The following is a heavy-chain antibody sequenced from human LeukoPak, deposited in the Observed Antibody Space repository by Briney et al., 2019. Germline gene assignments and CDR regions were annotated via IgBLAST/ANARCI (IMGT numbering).Heavy chain of an antibody. J-gene: IGHJ5*02. D-gene: IGHD3-10*01. CDR3: AKDYSKTSYYGSGTYYRPNWFDP. CDR1: GFTFNSYA. Sequence: PGGSLRLSCAASGFTFNSYAIHWVRQAPGKGLEWVAVISYDGSKKFYAHSVKGRFTISRDNSKNTLYLQMNSLRAEDTAVYYCAKDYSKTSYYGSGTYYRPNWFDPWGQGTLVTVSS. CDR2: ISYDGSKK. V-gene: IGHV3-30*04.